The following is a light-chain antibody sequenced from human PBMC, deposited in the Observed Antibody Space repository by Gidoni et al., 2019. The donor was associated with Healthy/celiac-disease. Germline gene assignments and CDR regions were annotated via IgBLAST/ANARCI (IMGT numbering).Light chain of an antibody. CDR3: CSYAGSSTCVV. CDR1: SSDVGSYNL. V-gene: IGLV2-23*01. J-gene: IGLJ2*01. Sequence: QSALTPPASVSGSPGQSITISCTGTSSDVGSYNLVSWYQQHPGKAPKLMIYEGSKRPSGVSNRFSGSKSGNTASLTISGLQAEDEADYYCCSYAGSSTCVVFGGGTKLTVL. CDR2: EGS.